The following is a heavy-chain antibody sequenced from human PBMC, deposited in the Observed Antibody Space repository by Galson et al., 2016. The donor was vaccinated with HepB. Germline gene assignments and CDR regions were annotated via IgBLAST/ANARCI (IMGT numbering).Heavy chain of an antibody. CDR2: IYHIGST. V-gene: IGHV4-4*02. CDR3: ATGLWGINGLEH. J-gene: IGHJ4*02. CDR1: VASIGSDIW. D-gene: IGHD3-16*01. Sequence: SDTLSLTCDVSVASIGSDIWWSWVRQSPEKGLEWLGAIYHIGSTNANPTFRNRVSMSVDKSGTRFSLDLRSVTAADTARYFCATGLWGINGLEHWGLGTLVTVSS.